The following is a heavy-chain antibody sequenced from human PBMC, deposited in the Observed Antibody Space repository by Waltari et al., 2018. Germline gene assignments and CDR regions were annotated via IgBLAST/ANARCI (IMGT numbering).Heavy chain of an antibody. CDR1: GGSISSGGYY. CDR2: IDHSGST. CDR3: ARGEYDFWSGYLNWFDP. Sequence: QVQLQESGPGLVKPSQTLSLTCTVSGGSISSGGYYWSWLRQPPGKGLEWIGYIDHSGSTYYNPSLKSRVTISVDRSKNQFSLKLSSVTAADTAVYYCARGEYDFWSGYLNWFDPWGQGTLVTVSS. V-gene: IGHV4-30-2*01. D-gene: IGHD3-3*01. J-gene: IGHJ5*02.